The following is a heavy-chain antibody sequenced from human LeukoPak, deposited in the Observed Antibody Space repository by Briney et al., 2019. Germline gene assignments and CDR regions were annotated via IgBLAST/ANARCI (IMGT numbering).Heavy chain of an antibody. Sequence: PGGSLRLSCAASGLPFINAWMSWVRQAPGKGLEWVGRIKGKIDGGTTDHAAPVKGTFTISRDDSKNTLYLQMNSLKTEDTAVYYCARVGLYNILTSHYHESFDMWGQGTVVTVSS. V-gene: IGHV3-15*01. J-gene: IGHJ3*02. CDR3: ARVGLYNILTSHYHESFDM. CDR1: GLPFINAW. CDR2: IKGKIDGGTT. D-gene: IGHD3-9*01.